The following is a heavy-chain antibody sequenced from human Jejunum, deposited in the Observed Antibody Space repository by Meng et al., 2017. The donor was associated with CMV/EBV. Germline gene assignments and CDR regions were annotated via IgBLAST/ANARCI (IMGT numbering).Heavy chain of an antibody. D-gene: IGHD1-26*01. J-gene: IGHJ4*02. Sequence: QVQRQEEGPGLVKPSETLSLTCTVSGGSINGYYCSWIRQPAGKGLEWTGRIYTSGNTNYNPSLKSRVTMSVDTSKNQFSLKLSSVTAADTAVYYCTRDNLSGSYYFDYWGQGTLVTVSS. V-gene: IGHV4-4*07. CDR3: TRDNLSGSYYFDY. CDR1: GGSINGYY. CDR2: IYTSGNT.